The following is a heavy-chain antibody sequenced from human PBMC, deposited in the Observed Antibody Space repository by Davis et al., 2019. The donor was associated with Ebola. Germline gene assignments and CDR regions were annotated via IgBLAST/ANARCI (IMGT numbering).Heavy chain of an antibody. D-gene: IGHD2-2*01. V-gene: IGHV1-69*13. CDR2: IIPIFGTA. Sequence: SVKVSCKASGGTFSSYAISWVRQAPGQGLEWMGGIIPIFGTANYAQKFQGRVTITADESTSTAYMELSSLRSEDTAVYYCARFPPQPGSLTYYYYGMDVWGQGTTVTVSS. J-gene: IGHJ6*02. CDR1: GGTFSSYA. CDR3: ARFPPQPGSLTYYYYGMDV.